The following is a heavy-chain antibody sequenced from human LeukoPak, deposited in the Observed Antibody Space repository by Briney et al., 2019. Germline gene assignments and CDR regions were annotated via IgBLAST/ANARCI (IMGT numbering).Heavy chain of an antibody. CDR2: FNSEDAET. D-gene: IGHD4-17*01. V-gene: IGHV1-24*01. J-gene: IGHJ4*02. CDR3: ATEIVGYGDVHYFDS. Sequence: ASVKVSCKVSGYTLTEISMHWVRQAPGQGLEWMGGFNSEDAETIYARSFQGRLTVTEDTSTDTAYMELSSLRSEDTAMYYCATEIVGYGDVHYFDSWGQGTLVTVSS. CDR1: GYTLTEIS.